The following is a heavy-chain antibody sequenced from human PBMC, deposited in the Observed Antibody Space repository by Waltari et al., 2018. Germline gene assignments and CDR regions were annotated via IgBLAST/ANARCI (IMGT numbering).Heavy chain of an antibody. J-gene: IGHJ6*02. CDR3: ARVATKTYSSPVPGRPYYYGMDV. CDR2: INSDGSST. CDR1: GSTFRRSW. D-gene: IGHD6-19*01. V-gene: IGHV3-74*01. Sequence: EKQLVESGGGLDQPGESLRPSCAASGSTFRRSWMAWVRQAQGKGLVWVSRINSDGSSTTYADSVKGRFTISRDNAKNTLYVQMNRLRAEDTAVYYCARVATKTYSSPVPGRPYYYGMDVWGQGTTVTVSS.